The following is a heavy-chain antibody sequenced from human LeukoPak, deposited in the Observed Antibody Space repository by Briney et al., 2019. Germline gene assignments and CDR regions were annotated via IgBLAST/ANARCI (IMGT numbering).Heavy chain of an antibody. CDR3: ARVGSSWYTSTRGNWFDP. CDR2: INHSGST. Sequence: SETLSLTCAVYGGSFSGYYWSWIRQPPGKGLEWIGEINHSGSTNYNPSLKSRVTISVDTSKNQFSLKLSSVTAADTDVYYCARVGSSWYTSTRGNWFDPWGQGTLVTVSS. V-gene: IGHV4-34*01. CDR1: GGSFSGYY. D-gene: IGHD6-13*01. J-gene: IGHJ5*02.